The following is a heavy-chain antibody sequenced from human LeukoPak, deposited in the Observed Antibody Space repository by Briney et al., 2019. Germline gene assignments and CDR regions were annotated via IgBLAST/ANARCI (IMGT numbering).Heavy chain of an antibody. J-gene: IGHJ4*02. CDR3: AREKPELDY. Sequence: GGSLRLSCAASGFTFSSYEMNWVRQAPGKGLEWVSYISSSGSTIYYADSVKGRFTISRDNAKNSLYLQMKSLRVEDTAAYYCAREKPELDYWGQGTLVTVSS. CDR1: GFTFSSYE. V-gene: IGHV3-48*03. CDR2: ISSSGSTI.